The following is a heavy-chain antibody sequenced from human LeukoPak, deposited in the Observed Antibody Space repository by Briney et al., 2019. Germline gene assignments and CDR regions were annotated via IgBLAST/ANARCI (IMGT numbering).Heavy chain of an antibody. Sequence: ASVKVSCKASGYTFTGYYMHWVRQAPGQGLEWMGWINPNSGGTNYAQKFQGRVTMTRDTSISTAYMELSRLRSDDTAVYYCAIIVGAIHSFDYWGQGTLVTVSS. CDR1: GYTFTGYY. V-gene: IGHV1-2*02. D-gene: IGHD1-26*01. J-gene: IGHJ4*02. CDR3: AIIVGAIHSFDY. CDR2: INPNSGGT.